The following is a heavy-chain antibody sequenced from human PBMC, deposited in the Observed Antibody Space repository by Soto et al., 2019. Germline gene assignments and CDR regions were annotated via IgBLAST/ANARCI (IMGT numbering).Heavy chain of an antibody. Sequence: QVQLVQSGGEVKKPGASVKVSCKTSGYSFTTYGISWVRQAPGQGLEWMGWISAYNGNTNYTQKLQGRVTMTTATSTSTGYMELRSLRSDDTAVYYCAREGPAPYYYYGMDVWGQGSTVTVSS. CDR2: ISAYNGNT. CDR1: GYSFTTYG. V-gene: IGHV1-18*01. CDR3: AREGPAPYYYYGMDV. J-gene: IGHJ6*02.